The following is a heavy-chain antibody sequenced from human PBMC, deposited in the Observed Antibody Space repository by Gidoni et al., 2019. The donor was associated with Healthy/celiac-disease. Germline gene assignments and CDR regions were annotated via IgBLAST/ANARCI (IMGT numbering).Heavy chain of an antibody. J-gene: IGHJ6*02. CDR3: ARDVDRDSSSSGMDV. V-gene: IGHV4-31*03. Sequence: QVQLQESGPGLVKPSQTLSLTCTVSGASISSGGYYWSWIRQHPGKCLEWIVYIYYSGRTYYTPALKSRVTISVDTSKNQFSLKLSSVTAADTAVYYCARDVDRDSSSSGMDVWGQGTTVTVSS. CDR2: IYYSGRT. D-gene: IGHD6-6*01. CDR1: GASISSGGYY.